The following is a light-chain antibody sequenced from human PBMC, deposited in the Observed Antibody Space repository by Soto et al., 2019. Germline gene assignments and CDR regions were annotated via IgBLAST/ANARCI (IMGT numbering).Light chain of an antibody. Sequence: QSVLTQAASVSGSPGQSITISCTGTNGDVGAYDYVSWYQQHPGKAPKLMISQVNNRLSGVSNRFSGSKFGNTASLTVSGLQAEDEADYYCCSDAGSNTWVFGGGTKLTVL. CDR2: QVN. CDR1: NGDVGAYDY. J-gene: IGLJ3*02. V-gene: IGLV2-14*01. CDR3: CSDAGSNTWV.